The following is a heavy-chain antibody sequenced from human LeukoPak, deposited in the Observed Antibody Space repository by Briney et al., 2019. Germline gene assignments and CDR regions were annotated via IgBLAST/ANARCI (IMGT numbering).Heavy chain of an antibody. V-gene: IGHV3-23*01. J-gene: IGHJ4*02. D-gene: IGHD5-18*01. CDR2: ISGSGESI. CDR1: GFTFSNYA. CDR3: AKAPNTAMDYFDY. Sequence: GGSLRLSCAASGFTFSNYAMTWVRQAPGKGLEWVSVISGSGESIFYVDSVKGRFTISRDNSKNTLYLQMNSLRAEDTAVYYCAKAPNTAMDYFDYWGQGTLVTVSS.